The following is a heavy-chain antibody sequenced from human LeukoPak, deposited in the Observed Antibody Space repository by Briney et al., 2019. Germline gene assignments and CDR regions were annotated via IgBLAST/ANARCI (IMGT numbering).Heavy chain of an antibody. Sequence: GGSLRLSCAASGFTFSSYSMNWVRQAPGKGLEWVSSISSSSSYIYYADSVKGRFTISRDNAKNSLYLQMNGLRAEDTAVYHCARGEYSSRGQGCWFDPWGQGTLVTVSS. V-gene: IGHV3-21*01. CDR3: ARGEYSSRGQGCWFDP. CDR2: ISSSSSYI. CDR1: GFTFSSYS. D-gene: IGHD6-13*01. J-gene: IGHJ5*02.